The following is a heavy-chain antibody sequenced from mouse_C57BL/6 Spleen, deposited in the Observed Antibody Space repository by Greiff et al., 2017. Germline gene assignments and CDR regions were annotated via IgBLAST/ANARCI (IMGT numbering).Heavy chain of an antibody. CDR1: GYTFTSYW. CDR3: ARSYGKPFAMDY. D-gene: IGHD2-10*02. J-gene: IGHJ4*01. V-gene: IGHV1-64*01. CDR2: IHPNSGST. Sequence: QVQLQQPGAELVKPGASVKLSCKASGYTFTSYWMHWVKQRPGQGLEWIGMIHPNSGSTNYNEKFKSKATLTVDKSSSTAYMQLSSLTSEDSAVYDCARSYGKPFAMDYWGQGTSVTVSS.